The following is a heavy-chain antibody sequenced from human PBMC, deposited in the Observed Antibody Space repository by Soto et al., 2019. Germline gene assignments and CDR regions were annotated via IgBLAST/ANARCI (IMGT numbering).Heavy chain of an antibody. CDR3: ARGPGRLDY. Sequence: QTLSLTCAISGDSVSSNSATWNWVRQSPSRGLEWLGRTYYRSKWYTAYAVSVRGRITINPDTSKNQFSLQLNSVTPEDTAVYYCARGPGRLDYWGQGILVTVSS. V-gene: IGHV6-1*01. CDR2: TYYRSKWYT. CDR1: GDSVSSNSAT. J-gene: IGHJ4*02. D-gene: IGHD2-15*01.